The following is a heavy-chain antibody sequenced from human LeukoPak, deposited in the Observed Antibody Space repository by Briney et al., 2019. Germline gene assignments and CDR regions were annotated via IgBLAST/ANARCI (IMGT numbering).Heavy chain of an antibody. Sequence: ASVRVSCKASGGTFSSYAISWVRQAPGQGLEWMGRIIPIFGIANYAQKFQGRVTITADKSTSTAYMELSSLRSEDTAVYYYARENYSSSWAYWFDPWGQGTLVTVSS. J-gene: IGHJ5*02. CDR2: IIPIFGIA. CDR3: ARENYSSSWAYWFDP. D-gene: IGHD6-13*01. CDR1: GGTFSSYA. V-gene: IGHV1-69*04.